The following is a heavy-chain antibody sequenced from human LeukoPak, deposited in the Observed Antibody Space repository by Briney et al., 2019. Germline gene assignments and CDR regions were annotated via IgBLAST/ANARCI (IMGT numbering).Heavy chain of an antibody. CDR1: GDTFSSNSAA. CDR3: ARAPRGIFDY. Sequence: SQTLSLTCAISGDTFSSNSAAWNWIRQSPSRGLEWLGRTYYRSKWYNDYAVSVKSRITINPETSKNQYSLQLNSGTPEDTAVYYCARAPRGIFDYWGQGTLVTVSS. D-gene: IGHD3-16*01. V-gene: IGHV6-1*01. J-gene: IGHJ4*02. CDR2: TYYRSKWYN.